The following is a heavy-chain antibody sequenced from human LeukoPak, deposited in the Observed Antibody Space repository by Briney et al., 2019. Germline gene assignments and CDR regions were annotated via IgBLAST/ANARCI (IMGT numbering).Heavy chain of an antibody. CDR3: AKDSSYYYLDY. J-gene: IGHJ4*02. V-gene: IGHV3-33*06. D-gene: IGHD3-22*01. CDR1: GFTFSDYG. CDR2: IWYDGSKK. Sequence: GGSLRLSCAASGFTFSDYGMYWARQAPGKGLEWVAVIWYDGSKKYHADSVKGRFTISRDNSKNTLYLQMNSLRAEDSAVYYRAKDSSYYYLDYWGQGTLVTVSS.